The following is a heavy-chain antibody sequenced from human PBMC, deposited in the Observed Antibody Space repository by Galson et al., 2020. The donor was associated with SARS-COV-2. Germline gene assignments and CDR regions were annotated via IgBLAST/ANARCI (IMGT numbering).Heavy chain of an antibody. J-gene: IGHJ4*02. CDR1: GGTFSRNV. CDR3: ARVRDEVATVPLDD. Sequence: SLKVSCKTSGGTFSRNVISWVRQAPGQGLEWMGGIIPISGTPNYAQKFQGRVTITADESTSTVYIDLSSLRYDDTAVYYCARVRDEVATVPLDDWGQGTLVTVSS. D-gene: IGHD5-12*01. CDR2: IIPISGTP. V-gene: IGHV1-69*13.